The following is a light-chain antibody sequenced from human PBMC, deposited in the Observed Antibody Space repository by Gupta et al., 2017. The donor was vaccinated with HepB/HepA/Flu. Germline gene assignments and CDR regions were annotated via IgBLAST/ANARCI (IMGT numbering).Light chain of an antibody. CDR1: QDISNY. CDR2: DAS. Sequence: SSLSASVGDRVTITCQASQDISNYLTWYQQKPGKAPKLLIYDASNWETGVPSRFSGSGSGTXFTFTIXSLQPEDFATYYCQQYDNLPLTFGXGTKVEIK. V-gene: IGKV1-33*01. CDR3: QQYDNLPLT. J-gene: IGKJ4*01.